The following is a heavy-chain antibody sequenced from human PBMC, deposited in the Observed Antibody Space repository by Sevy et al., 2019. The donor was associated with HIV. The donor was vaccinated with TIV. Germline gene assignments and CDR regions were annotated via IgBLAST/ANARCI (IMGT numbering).Heavy chain of an antibody. D-gene: IGHD2-21*01. V-gene: IGHV1-8*01. CDR3: ATSHYSLGYFDY. Sequence: ASVKVSCKASGYTFTSYDINWVRQATGQGPEWMGWMNPNSGNTGYAQKFQGRVTMTRNTSISTAYMELSSLRSEDTAVYYCATSHYSLGYFDYWGQGTLVTVSS. CDR2: MNPNSGNT. J-gene: IGHJ4*02. CDR1: GYTFTSYD.